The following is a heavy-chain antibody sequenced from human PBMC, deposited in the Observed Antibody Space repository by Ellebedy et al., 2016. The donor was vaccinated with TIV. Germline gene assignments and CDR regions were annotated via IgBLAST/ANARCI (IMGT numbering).Heavy chain of an antibody. V-gene: IGHV4-39*01. CDR3: ARGGAAGSSDYYYGMDV. CDR2: LYYSGSA. Sequence: LYYSGSAYYNPSLNSRVTISVDRSKNQFSLNVTSVTAADTAVYYCARGGAAGSSDYYYGMDVWGQGTTVTVSS. J-gene: IGHJ6*02. D-gene: IGHD6-13*01.